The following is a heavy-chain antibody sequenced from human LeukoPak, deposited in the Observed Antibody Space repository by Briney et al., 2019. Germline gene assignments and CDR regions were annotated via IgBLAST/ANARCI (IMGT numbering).Heavy chain of an antibody. Sequence: ASVKVSCEASGYTFTGYYMHWVRQAPGQGLEWMGGINPNSGGTNYAQKFQGRVTMTRDTSISTAYMDLSRLRSDDTAVYYCARGSIVGATFDYFDYWGQGTLVTVSS. J-gene: IGHJ4*02. D-gene: IGHD1-26*01. CDR2: INPNSGGT. CDR3: ARGSIVGATFDYFDY. V-gene: IGHV1-2*02. CDR1: GYTFTGYY.